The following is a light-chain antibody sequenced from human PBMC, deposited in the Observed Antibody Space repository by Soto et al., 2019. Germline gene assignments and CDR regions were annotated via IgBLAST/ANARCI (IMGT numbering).Light chain of an antibody. CDR2: AAS. J-gene: IGKJ1*01. V-gene: IGKV1-39*01. CDR3: QQSYSTPPWT. Sequence: DIQMTQSPSSLSASVGDRVTITCRASQSISSNLNWYQQKPGKAPKLLIYAASSLQSGVPSRFSGSGSGTDFTLTISSLQPEDFATYYCQQSYSTPPWTFGQETKVEIK. CDR1: QSISSN.